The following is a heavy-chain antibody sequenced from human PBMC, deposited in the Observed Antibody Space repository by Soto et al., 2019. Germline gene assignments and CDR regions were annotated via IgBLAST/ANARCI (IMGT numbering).Heavy chain of an antibody. D-gene: IGHD6-25*01. J-gene: IGHJ4*02. CDR1: GYTFTSYT. Sequence: QVQLVQSGAEEKKPGASVKVSCKTSGYTFTSYTMHWVRQAPGQRLEWMGWINAGNGNTKYSQKFQDRVTITRDTSASTAYMDLSSLRSEDTAVYYCAREGSGITAAGIFDHWGQGTLFTVSS. V-gene: IGHV1-3*05. CDR2: INAGNGNT. CDR3: AREGSGITAAGIFDH.